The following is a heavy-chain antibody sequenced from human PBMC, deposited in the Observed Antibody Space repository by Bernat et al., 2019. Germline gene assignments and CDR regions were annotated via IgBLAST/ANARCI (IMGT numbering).Heavy chain of an antibody. D-gene: IGHD2-2*01. CDR1: GFTFSGHG. CDR3: AKDLSHCSRTSCYSFDF. Sequence: QVQLVESGGGVVQPGRSLRLSCAASGFTFSGHGMHWVRQAPGKGLEWVAVISYDGSYKYYIDSVKGRFTISRDNSKDTLYLQMNSLRAEDTAVYYCAKDLSHCSRTSCYSFDFWGQGTLVTVSS. J-gene: IGHJ4*02. V-gene: IGHV3-30*18. CDR2: ISYDGSYK.